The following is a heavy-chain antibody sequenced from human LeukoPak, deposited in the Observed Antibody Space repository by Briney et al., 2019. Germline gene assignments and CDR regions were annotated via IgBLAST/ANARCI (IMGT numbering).Heavy chain of an antibody. CDR2: ISDTGSRT. J-gene: IGHJ4*02. Sequence: GGSLRLSCAASGLIFSNFAMDWFRQAPGKGLEWVSSISDTGSRTFYADSVKGRFTISRDNSRNTLYLEMDNLRAEDTALYYCARDITIFGEPDYWGQGTLVAVSS. D-gene: IGHD3-3*01. CDR3: ARDITIFGEPDY. CDR1: GLIFSNFA. V-gene: IGHV3-23*01.